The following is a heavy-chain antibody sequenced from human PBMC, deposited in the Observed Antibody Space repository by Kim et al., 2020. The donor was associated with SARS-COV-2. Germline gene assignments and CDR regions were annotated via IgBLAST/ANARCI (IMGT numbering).Heavy chain of an antibody. J-gene: IGHJ4*02. Sequence: GGSLRLFCAASGFTFSDYYMSWIRQAPGKGLEWVSYISSSSSYTNYADSVKGRFTISRDNAKNSLYLQMNSLRAEDTAVYYCARVDTMIVVVDYWGQGTLVTVSS. CDR3: ARVDTMIVVVDY. CDR2: ISSSSSYT. D-gene: IGHD3-22*01. CDR1: GFTFSDYY. V-gene: IGHV3-11*06.